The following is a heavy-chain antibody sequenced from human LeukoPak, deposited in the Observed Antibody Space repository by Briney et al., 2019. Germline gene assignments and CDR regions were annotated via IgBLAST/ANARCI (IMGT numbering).Heavy chain of an antibody. D-gene: IGHD5-12*01. CDR2: IYYSGST. CDR1: GGSISSSSYY. Sequence: SETLSLTCTVSGGSISSSSYYWGWIRQPPGKGLEWIGSIYYSGSTYYNPSLKSRVTISVDTSKNQFSLKLSSVTAADTAVYYCARGSDVHVATPYLDHWGQGTLVTVSS. J-gene: IGHJ4*02. V-gene: IGHV4-39*07. CDR3: ARGSDVHVATPYLDH.